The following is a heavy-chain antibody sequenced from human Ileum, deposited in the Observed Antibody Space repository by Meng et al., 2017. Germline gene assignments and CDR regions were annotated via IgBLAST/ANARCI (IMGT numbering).Heavy chain of an antibody. D-gene: IGHD4-17*01. V-gene: IGHV4-39*01. J-gene: IGHJ4*02. CDR2: IYSSGST. Sequence: QLQLQESGPGLVRPSETLSLTCTVPGGSIRGSSYYWGWIRQPPGKGLEWIGSIYSSGSTYYNPSLKSRVTTSVDTSKNQFSLKLSSVTAADTAVYYCVRRAGLRQAFDYWGQGTLVTVSS. CDR3: VRRAGLRQAFDY. CDR1: GGSIRGSSYY.